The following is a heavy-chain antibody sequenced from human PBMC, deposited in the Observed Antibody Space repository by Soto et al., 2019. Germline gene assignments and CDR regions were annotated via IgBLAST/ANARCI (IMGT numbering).Heavy chain of an antibody. D-gene: IGHD2-8*01. J-gene: IGHJ4*02. CDR2: ISTSSTTI. Sequence: LVESGGDVVQPGGSLRLSCVASGFGLTRYSMNWVRQAPGRGLEWLSYISTSSTTIYYADSVKGRFTISRDNAKNSLYLQMNSLRDEDTAFYYCARERDCINGVCYDFDSWGQGTLVTVSS. CDR1: GFGLTRYS. V-gene: IGHV3-48*02. CDR3: ARERDCINGVCYDFDS.